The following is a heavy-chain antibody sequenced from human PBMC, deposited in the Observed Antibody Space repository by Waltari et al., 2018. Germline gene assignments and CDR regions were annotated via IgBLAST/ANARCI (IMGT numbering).Heavy chain of an antibody. CDR1: GGTFSNYA. Sequence: QVQLVQSGAEVKKAGSSVKVSCKASGGTFSNYAVSWVRQAPGQGLEWMGGIIPILGIANCAQKFQGRVTITADKSTSTAYMELSSLRSEDTAVYYCARIAYSSSSSWFDPWGQGTLVTVSS. CDR2: IIPILGIA. CDR3: ARIAYSSSSSWFDP. J-gene: IGHJ5*02. V-gene: IGHV1-69*10. D-gene: IGHD6-6*01.